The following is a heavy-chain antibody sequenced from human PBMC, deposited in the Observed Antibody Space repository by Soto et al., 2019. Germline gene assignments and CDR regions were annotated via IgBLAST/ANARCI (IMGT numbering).Heavy chain of an antibody. CDR2: IYYSGST. CDR3: TNSNWFDP. J-gene: IGHJ5*02. V-gene: IGHV4-39*01. Sequence: QLQLQESGPGLVKPSETLSLTCTVSGGSISSSRYYWGWIRQPPGKGLEWIGRIYYSGSTYYNPSLQSRVTISVDTSKNQFSLKLSSVTAADTAVYYCTNSNWFDPWGQGTLVTVSS. CDR1: GGSISSSRYY. D-gene: IGHD3-10*01.